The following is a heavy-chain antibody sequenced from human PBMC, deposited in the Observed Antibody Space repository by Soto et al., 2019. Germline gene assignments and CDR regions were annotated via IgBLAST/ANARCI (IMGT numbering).Heavy chain of an antibody. CDR2: INHSGST. J-gene: IGHJ6*02. V-gene: IGHV4-34*01. CDR1: GGSFSGYY. D-gene: IGHD6-19*01. CDR3: ARSQAVAGFRYYYYDYGMDV. Sequence: PSETLSLTCAVYGGSFSGYYWSWIRQPPGKGLEWIGEINHSGSTNYNPSLKSRVTISVDTSKNQFSLKLSSVTAADTAVYYCARSQAVAGFRYYYYDYGMDVWGQGTTVTVSS.